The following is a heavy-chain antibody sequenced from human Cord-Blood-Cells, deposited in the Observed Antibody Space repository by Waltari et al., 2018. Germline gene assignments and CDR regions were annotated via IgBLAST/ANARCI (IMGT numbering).Heavy chain of an antibody. J-gene: IGHJ4*02. CDR3: ARRDYGDYFDY. V-gene: IGHV4-61*01. D-gene: IGHD4-17*01. CDR1: GGSVSSGSYY. Sequence: QVQLQESGPGLVKPSETLSLTCTVSGGSVSSGSYYWGWIRQPPGKGLEWIGYIYYSGSTNYNPSLKSRVTISVDTSKNQFSLKLSSVTAADTAVYYCARRDYGDYFDYWGQGTLVTVSS. CDR2: IYYSGST.